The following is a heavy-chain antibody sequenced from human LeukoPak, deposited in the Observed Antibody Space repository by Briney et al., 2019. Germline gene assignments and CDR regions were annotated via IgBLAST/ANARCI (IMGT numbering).Heavy chain of an antibody. CDR3: TTLSLLAYYYGSGSYYNGVEY. D-gene: IGHD3-10*01. CDR1: GFTLSNAW. V-gene: IGHV3-15*01. Sequence: TGGSLRLSCAASGFTLSNAWMSWVRQAPGKGLEWVGRIKSKTDGGTTDYAAPVKGRFTISRDDSKNTLYLQMNSLKTEDTAVYYCTTLSLLAYYYGSGSYYNGVEYWGQGTLVTVSS. J-gene: IGHJ4*02. CDR2: IKSKTDGGTT.